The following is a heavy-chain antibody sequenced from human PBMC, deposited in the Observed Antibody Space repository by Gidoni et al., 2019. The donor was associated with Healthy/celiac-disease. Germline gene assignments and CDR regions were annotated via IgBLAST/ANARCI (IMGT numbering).Heavy chain of an antibody. CDR1: GFTFSSYA. J-gene: IGHJ4*02. D-gene: IGHD2-2*01. CDR2: ISYDGSNK. V-gene: IGHV3-30-3*01. CDR3: AREGSRTSCFDY. Sequence: QVQLVESGGGVVQPGRSLRLSCAASGFTFSSYAMHWVRQAPGKGLEWVAVISYDGSNKYYADSVKGRFTISRDNSKNTLYLQMNSLRAEDTAVYYCAREGSRTSCFDYWGQGTLVTVSS.